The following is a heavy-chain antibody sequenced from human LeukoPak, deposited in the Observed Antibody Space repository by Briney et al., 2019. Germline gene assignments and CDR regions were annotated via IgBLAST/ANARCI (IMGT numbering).Heavy chain of an antibody. CDR2: IIPILGIA. Sequence: GGSLRLSCAASGFTFSSYAISWVRQAPGQGLEWMGRIIPILGIANYAQKFQGRVTITADKSTSTAYMELSSLRSEDTAVYYCARDLGTQGDYYGSGSYYFDYWGQRTLVTVSS. D-gene: IGHD3-10*01. V-gene: IGHV1-69*04. CDR1: GFTFSSYA. J-gene: IGHJ4*02. CDR3: ARDLGTQGDYYGSGSYYFDY.